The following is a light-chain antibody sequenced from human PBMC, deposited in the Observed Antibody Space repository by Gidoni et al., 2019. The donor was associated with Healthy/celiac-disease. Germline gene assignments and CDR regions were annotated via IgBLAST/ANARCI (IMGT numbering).Light chain of an antibody. CDR1: NIGSKS. V-gene: IGLV3-21*02. CDR2: DDS. Sequence: SYVLTQPPSVPVAPGQTAGITCGGNNIGSKSVPWYQQKPGQAPVLVVYDDSDRPAGIPERFSGSNSGNTATLTISRVEAGDEADYYCQVWDSSSDHPGVFGTGTKVTVL. J-gene: IGLJ1*01. CDR3: QVWDSSSDHPGV.